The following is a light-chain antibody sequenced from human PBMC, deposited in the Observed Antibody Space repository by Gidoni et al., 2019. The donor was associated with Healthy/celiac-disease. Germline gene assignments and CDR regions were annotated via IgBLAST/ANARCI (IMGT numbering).Light chain of an antibody. J-gene: IGKJ1*01. CDR3: QQSYSTPPT. Sequence: DMQKTQGPSSLSASVGDRVTITCRASQSISSYLNWYQQKPGKAPKLLIYAASSLQSGVPSRFSGSGSGTDFTLTISSLQPEDFATYYCQQSYSTPPTFGQGTKVEIK. CDR1: QSISSY. CDR2: AAS. V-gene: IGKV1-39*01.